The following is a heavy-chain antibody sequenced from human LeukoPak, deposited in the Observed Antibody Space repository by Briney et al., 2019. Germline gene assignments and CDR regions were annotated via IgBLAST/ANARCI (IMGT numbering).Heavy chain of an antibody. Sequence: SGTLSLTCAVSGGSISSTNWWWSWVRQPPGKGLEWIGEIYHSGITNYNPSLKSRVTISVDTSKNQFSLKLSSVTAADTAVYYCARHDDYSRAFDIWGQGTMVTVSS. D-gene: IGHD4-11*01. CDR3: ARHDDYSRAFDI. CDR2: IYHSGIT. CDR1: GGSISSTNW. V-gene: IGHV4-4*02. J-gene: IGHJ3*02.